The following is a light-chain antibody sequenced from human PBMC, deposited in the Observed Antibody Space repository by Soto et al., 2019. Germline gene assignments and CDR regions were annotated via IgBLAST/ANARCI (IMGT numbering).Light chain of an antibody. Sequence: QSAVTQPPSASGTPGQSVSIFCSGSSSNIGRNTVTWYQQVPGTAPKLLIHSNNQRPSGVPDRFSGSKSDTSASLAISGLHSEDEADYYCAVWDDSLNGYVFGTGTKVTVL. CDR2: SNN. V-gene: IGLV1-44*01. CDR3: AVWDDSLNGYV. J-gene: IGLJ1*01. CDR1: SSNIGRNT.